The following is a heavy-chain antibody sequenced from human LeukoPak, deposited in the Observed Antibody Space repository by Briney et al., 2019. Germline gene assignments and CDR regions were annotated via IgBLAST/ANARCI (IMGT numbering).Heavy chain of an antibody. J-gene: IGHJ5*02. CDR1: GGSISSSYS. Sequence: SETLSLTCTVSGGSISSSYSWGWIRQPPGKGLEWIGNIYYSGSTYYNPSLKSRVTISVDTSKNQFSLKLSSVTAADTAVYYCARVRGNYYGSGSYLFDPWGQGTLVTVSS. D-gene: IGHD3-10*01. CDR2: IYYSGST. V-gene: IGHV4-39*01. CDR3: ARVRGNYYGSGSYLFDP.